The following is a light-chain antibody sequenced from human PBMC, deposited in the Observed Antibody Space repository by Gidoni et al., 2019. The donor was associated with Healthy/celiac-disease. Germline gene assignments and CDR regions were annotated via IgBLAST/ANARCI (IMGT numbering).Light chain of an antibody. V-gene: IGLV2-14*01. J-gene: IGLJ2*01. CDR1: SRDVGGYNY. Sequence: QSARTQPAPASGSPGQAITIACTGTSRDVGGYNYVSWYQQQPGKAPTLMIYEVSNRPSGVSTRFSVSKSGNTASLTISWLQAEDEADYYCSSYTSSSTLVVFGGGTKLTVL. CDR2: EVS. CDR3: SSYTSSSTLVV.